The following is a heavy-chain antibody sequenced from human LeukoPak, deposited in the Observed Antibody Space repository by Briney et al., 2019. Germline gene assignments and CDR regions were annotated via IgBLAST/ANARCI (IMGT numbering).Heavy chain of an antibody. D-gene: IGHD3-10*01. CDR1: GGSISSSSYY. J-gene: IGHJ6*02. V-gene: IGHV4-39*01. Sequence: SETLSLTCTVSGGSISSSSYYWGWIRQPPGKGLEWIGSIYYSGSTYYNPSLKSRVTISVDTSKNQFSLKLSSVTAADTAVYYCARHFTMVRGVPYYYGMDVWGQGTTVTVSS. CDR3: ARHFTMVRGVPYYYGMDV. CDR2: IYYSGST.